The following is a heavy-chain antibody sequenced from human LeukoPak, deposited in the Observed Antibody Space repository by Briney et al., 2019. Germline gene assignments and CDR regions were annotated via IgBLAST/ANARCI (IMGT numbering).Heavy chain of an antibody. CDR1: GFTFGGYT. CDR2: LASGSKYR. J-gene: IGHJ4*02. D-gene: IGHD3-16*02. Sequence: GGSLRLSCAASGFTFGGYTMSWVRQAPGKGLQWVSSLASGSKYRYYAAPVRGPLTISRDETTYTLSLHMNSLRAEDTAGDYGARVSIFGVVIAKDYWGQGTLVTVSS. V-gene: IGHV3-21*01. CDR3: ARVSIFGVVIAKDY.